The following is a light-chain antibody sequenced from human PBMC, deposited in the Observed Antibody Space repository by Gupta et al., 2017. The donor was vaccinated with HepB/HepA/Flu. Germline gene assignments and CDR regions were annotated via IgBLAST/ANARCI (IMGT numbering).Light chain of an antibody. V-gene: IGLV2-14*03. CDR1: SSDVGGYNY. Sequence: PASVSGSPGQSITISCTGTSSDVGGYNYVSWYQQHPGKAPKLMMYDVSNRPSGVSNRFSGSKSGNTASLTISGLQAEDEADYYCSSYTSSSTVFGGRTKMTVL. J-gene: IGLJ2*01. CDR3: SSYTSSSTV. CDR2: DVS.